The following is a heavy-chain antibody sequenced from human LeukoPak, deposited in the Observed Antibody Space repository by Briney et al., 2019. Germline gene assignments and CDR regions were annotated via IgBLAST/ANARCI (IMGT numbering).Heavy chain of an antibody. Sequence: SETLSLTCTVSGGSVSSGSYYWSWIRQPPGKGLEWHGYIYYSGSTNYNPSLKSRVTISVDTSKNQFSLKLSSVTAADTAVYYCARGGEATYYDILTGSLVAFDIWGQGTMVTVSS. CDR1: GGSVSSGSYY. D-gene: IGHD3-9*01. J-gene: IGHJ3*02. CDR3: ARGGEATYYDILTGSLVAFDI. V-gene: IGHV4-61*01. CDR2: IYYSGST.